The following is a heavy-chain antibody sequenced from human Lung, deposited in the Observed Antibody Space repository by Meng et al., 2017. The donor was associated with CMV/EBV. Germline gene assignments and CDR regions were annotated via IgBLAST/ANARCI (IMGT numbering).Heavy chain of an antibody. Sequence: GGSXRLXCAASGFTVSSNYMSWVRQAPGKGLEWVSVIYSGGSTYYADSVKGRFTISRDNSKNTLYLQRNSLRAEDTAVYYWASTPQRRTTYNDYWGQGTLVTVSS. CDR2: IYSGGST. CDR3: ASTPQRRTTYNDY. CDR1: GFTVSSNY. V-gene: IGHV3-53*01. J-gene: IGHJ4*02. D-gene: IGHD2/OR15-2a*01.